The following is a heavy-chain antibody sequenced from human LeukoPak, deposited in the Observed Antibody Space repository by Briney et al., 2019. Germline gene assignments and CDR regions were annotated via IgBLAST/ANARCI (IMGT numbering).Heavy chain of an antibody. CDR2: IGEDGSEK. J-gene: IGHJ6*03. V-gene: IGHV3-7*01. CDR3: ARFLEWYYYYMDV. Sequence: GGSLRLSCAASGFTFSSYWMTWVRQVPGKGLGWVANIGEDGSEKYYVDSVKGRFTISRDNAKNSLYLQMNSLRAEDTAVYYCARFLEWYYYYMDVWGKGTTVTVSS. CDR1: GFTFSSYW. D-gene: IGHD3-3*01.